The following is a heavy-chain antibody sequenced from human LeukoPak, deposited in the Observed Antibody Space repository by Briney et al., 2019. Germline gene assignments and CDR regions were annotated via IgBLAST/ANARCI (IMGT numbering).Heavy chain of an antibody. CDR3: ARTKNVLRFLEIDY. CDR2: ISAYNGNT. J-gene: IGHJ4*02. CDR1: GFTFTSYG. V-gene: IGHV1-18*01. Sequence: GGSLRLSCAASGFTFTSYGISWVRQAPGQGLEWMGWISAYNGNTNYAQKLQGRVTMTTDTSTSTAYMELRSLRSDDTAVYYCARTKNVLRFLEIDYWGQGTLVTVSS. D-gene: IGHD3-3*01.